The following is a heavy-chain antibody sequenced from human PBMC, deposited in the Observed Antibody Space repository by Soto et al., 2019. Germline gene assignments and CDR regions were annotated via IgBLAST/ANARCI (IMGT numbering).Heavy chain of an antibody. J-gene: IGHJ6*02. V-gene: IGHV3-48*02. CDR1: GFTFSSYS. CDR2: ISSSSSTI. CDR3: ARDKSVAGTGVYGMDV. D-gene: IGHD6-19*01. Sequence: PGGSLRLSCAASGFTFSSYSMNWVRQAPGKGLEWVSYISSSSSTIYYADSVKGRFTISRDNAKNSLYLQMNSLRDEDTAVYYCARDKSVAGTGVYGMDVWGQGTTVTVSS.